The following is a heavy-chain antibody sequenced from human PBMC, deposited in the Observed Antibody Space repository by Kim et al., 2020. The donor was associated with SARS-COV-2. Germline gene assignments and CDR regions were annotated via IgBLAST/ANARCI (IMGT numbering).Heavy chain of an antibody. CDR2: ITPGNGNT. Sequence: ASVKVSCNTSGYTFTTYTIHWVRQAPGQRLEWMGWITPGNGNTRYSQNLQGRFTLTRDTSASTAYMQLSSLRSEDTAVYYCARDNSGWNDYWGQGTLVTV. CDR3: ARDNSGWNDY. CDR1: GYTFTTYT. V-gene: IGHV1-3*01. D-gene: IGHD6-19*01. J-gene: IGHJ4*02.